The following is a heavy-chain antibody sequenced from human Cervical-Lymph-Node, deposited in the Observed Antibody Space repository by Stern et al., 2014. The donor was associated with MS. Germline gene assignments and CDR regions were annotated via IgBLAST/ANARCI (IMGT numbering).Heavy chain of an antibody. Sequence: EMQLVESGGGLVKPGESLRLTCSGSGFTFSAYTMTWVRQAPGKGLEWVSSIISSGRFIHYTDSVKGRFTISRDNANNSVFLQMNSLRTDDTALYYCARGKDGRWSHWGQGILVTVSS. CDR1: GFTFSAYT. CDR2: IISSGRFI. D-gene: IGHD4-23*01. V-gene: IGHV3-21*01. J-gene: IGHJ4*02. CDR3: ARGKDGRWSH.